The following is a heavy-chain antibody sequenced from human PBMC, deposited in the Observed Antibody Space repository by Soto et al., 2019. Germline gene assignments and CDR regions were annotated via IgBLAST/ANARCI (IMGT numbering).Heavy chain of an antibody. CDR3: ARDSNTWAHNHDF. D-gene: IGHD2-2*01. Sequence: QVQLVESGGGLVKPGGSLRLSCAASGFTFSDYYMSWIRQAPGKGLEWVSYISSSGSTINYADSVKGRFTISRDNAKNSLYLQLNSLTAEDTAVYYCARDSNTWAHNHDFWGQGTLVTVSS. V-gene: IGHV3-11*01. CDR2: ISSSGSTI. CDR1: GFTFSDYY. J-gene: IGHJ4*02.